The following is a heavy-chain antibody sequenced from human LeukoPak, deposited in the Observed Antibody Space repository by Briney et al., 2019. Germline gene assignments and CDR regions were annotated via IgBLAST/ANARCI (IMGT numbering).Heavy chain of an antibody. J-gene: IGHJ5*02. CDR2: INHSGST. Sequence: PSETLSLTCAVYGGSFSGYYWSWIRQPPGKGLEWIGEINHSGSTNYNPSLKSRVTISVDTSKNQFSLKLSSVTAADTAVYYCARPGRATTRWFDPWGQGTLVTVSS. CDR1: GGSFSGYY. CDR3: ARPGRATTRWFDP. D-gene: IGHD4-11*01. V-gene: IGHV4-34*01.